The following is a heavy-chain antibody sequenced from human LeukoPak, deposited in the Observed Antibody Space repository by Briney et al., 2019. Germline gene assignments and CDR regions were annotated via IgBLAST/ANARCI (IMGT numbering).Heavy chain of an antibody. CDR3: ARGPTSYYFES. J-gene: IGHJ4*02. CDR1: GGSISTFY. D-gene: IGHD2-15*01. V-gene: IGHV4-59*01. CDR2: IYYSGST. Sequence: SETLSLTCTVSGGSISTFYWSWIRQAAGKGLEYIGYIYYSGSTNYNPSLESRATLSVDTSQNQFSLILSSVTAADTAVYYCARGPTSYYFESWGQGTLATVSS.